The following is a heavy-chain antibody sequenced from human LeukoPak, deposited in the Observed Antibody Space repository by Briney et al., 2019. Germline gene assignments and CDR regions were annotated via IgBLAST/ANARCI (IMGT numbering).Heavy chain of an antibody. V-gene: IGHV3-53*01. D-gene: IGHD3-22*01. CDR3: ARAAYDSGGYTANHDF. Sequence: GESLRLSCAASGFSVSTSYMSWVRQAPGKGLEYVSVLYDSGDTYYAESVKGRFTISRDNSENTVYLQMNSLRVEDTAVYYCARAAYDSGGYTANHDFWGQGTLVTVSS. CDR1: GFSVSTSY. J-gene: IGHJ4*02. CDR2: LYDSGDT.